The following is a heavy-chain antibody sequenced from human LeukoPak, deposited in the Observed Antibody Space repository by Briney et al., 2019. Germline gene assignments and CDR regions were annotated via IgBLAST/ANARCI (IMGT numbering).Heavy chain of an antibody. J-gene: IGHJ4*02. CDR1: GFTFSSYA. CDR3: AKDRTNYYDSSGYLWTSDY. Sequence: GGSLRLSCAASGFTFSSYAMSWVRQAPGKGLEWVSAISGSGGSTYYADSVKGRFTISRDNSKNTLYLQMNSLRAEDTAVYYCAKDRTNYYDSSGYLWTSDYWGQGTLVTVSS. V-gene: IGHV3-23*01. CDR2: ISGSGGST. D-gene: IGHD3-22*01.